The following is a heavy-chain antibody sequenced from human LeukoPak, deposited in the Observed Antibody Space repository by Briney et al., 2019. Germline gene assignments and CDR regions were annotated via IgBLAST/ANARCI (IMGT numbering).Heavy chain of an antibody. Sequence: GASVKVSCKASGGTFSSYAISWVRQAPGQGLEWMGGIIPIFGTANYAQKFQGRVTITADESTSTAYMELSSLRSEDTAVYNCARAYCSSTSCYTSYFDYWGQGTLVTVSS. CDR1: GGTFSSYA. J-gene: IGHJ4*02. CDR2: IIPIFGTA. D-gene: IGHD2-2*02. CDR3: ARAYCSSTSCYTSYFDY. V-gene: IGHV1-69*01.